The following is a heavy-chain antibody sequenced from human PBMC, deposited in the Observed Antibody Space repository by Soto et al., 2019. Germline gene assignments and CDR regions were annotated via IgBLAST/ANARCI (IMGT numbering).Heavy chain of an antibody. D-gene: IGHD5-12*01. J-gene: IGHJ4*02. CDR3: ARERWLHSFFDF. CDR2: IYSSGRT. Sequence: TLSLPCTVSGGSLSSGSQYGNCIRQQPGRGLEWIGYIYSSGRTYYNPSLHSRVTISVDTYKNQFSLRITSVTAADTPLYYCARERWLHSFFDFWGQGTLGTVS. CDR1: GGSLSSGSQY. V-gene: IGHV4-31*03.